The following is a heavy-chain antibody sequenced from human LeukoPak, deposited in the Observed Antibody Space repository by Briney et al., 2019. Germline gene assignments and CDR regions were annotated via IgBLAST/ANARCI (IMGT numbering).Heavy chain of an antibody. CDR1: GGSISSSSYY. V-gene: IGHV4-39*07. Sequence: PSETLSLTCTVSGGSISSSSYYWGWIRQPPGKGLEWIGSRYYSGSTYYNPSLKSRVTISVDTSKNQFSLKLSSVTAADTAVYYCARDHRGGYYDSSGYFDYWGQGTLVTVSS. D-gene: IGHD3-22*01. CDR2: RYYSGST. CDR3: ARDHRGGYYDSSGYFDY. J-gene: IGHJ4*02.